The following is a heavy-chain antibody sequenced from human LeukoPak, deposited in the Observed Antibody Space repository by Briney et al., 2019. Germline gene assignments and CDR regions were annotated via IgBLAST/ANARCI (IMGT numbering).Heavy chain of an antibody. CDR3: ACPGYSYGFDY. CDR1: GFTFSDYY. J-gene: IGHJ4*02. CDR2: IYSGGST. D-gene: IGHD5-18*01. V-gene: IGHV3-66*01. Sequence: PGGSLRLSCAASGFTFSDYYMSWIRQAPGKGLEWVSVIYSGGSTYYADSVKGRFTISRDNSKNTLYLQMNSLRAEDTAVYYCACPGYSYGFDYWGQGTLVTVSS.